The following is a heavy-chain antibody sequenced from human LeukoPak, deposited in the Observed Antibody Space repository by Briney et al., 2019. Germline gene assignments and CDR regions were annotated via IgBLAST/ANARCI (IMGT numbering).Heavy chain of an antibody. Sequence: GRSLRLSCAASGFIFDDYAMHWVRQAPGKGLEWVSGISWSSGSIGYADSVKGRFTISRDNAKNYLYLQMNSLRIEDTALYYCAKDRGSGWNHFDYWGQGTLVTVSS. CDR2: ISWSSGSI. D-gene: IGHD6-25*01. V-gene: IGHV3-9*01. J-gene: IGHJ4*02. CDR1: GFIFDDYA. CDR3: AKDRGSGWNHFDY.